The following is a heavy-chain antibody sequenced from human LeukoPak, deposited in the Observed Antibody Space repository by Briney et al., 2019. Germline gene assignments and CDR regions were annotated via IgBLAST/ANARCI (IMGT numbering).Heavy chain of an antibody. Sequence: GGSLRLSCAAPGFTFSSYSMNWVRQAPGKGLEWVSSISSSSSYIYYADSVKGRFTISRDNAKNSLYLQMNSLRAEDTAVYYCVGGYSYGLTTTLDYWGQGTLVTVSS. CDR1: GFTFSSYS. J-gene: IGHJ4*02. V-gene: IGHV3-21*01. CDR3: VGGYSYGLTTTLDY. D-gene: IGHD5-18*01. CDR2: ISSSSSYI.